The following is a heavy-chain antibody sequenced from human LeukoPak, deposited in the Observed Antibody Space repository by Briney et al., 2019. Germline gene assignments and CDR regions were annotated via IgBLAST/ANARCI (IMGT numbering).Heavy chain of an antibody. Sequence: SVKVSCKASGGTFSSYAISWVRQAPGHGLEWMGGIIPIFGTANYAQKFQGRVTITPDKSTSTAYMEMSRRRAEETSVYYCARGLPAVIPFVYWGQGTLVTASS. CDR3: ARGLPAVIPFVY. CDR1: GGTFSSYA. CDR2: IIPIFGTA. D-gene: IGHD2-2*01. V-gene: IGHV1-69*06. J-gene: IGHJ4*02.